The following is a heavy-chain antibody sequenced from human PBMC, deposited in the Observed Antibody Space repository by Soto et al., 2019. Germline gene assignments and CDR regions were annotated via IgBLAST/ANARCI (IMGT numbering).Heavy chain of an antibody. J-gene: IGHJ4*02. CDR3: ARSNAYYDVWSGYFDY. V-gene: IGHV4-39*07. CDR1: GGSISNSNYY. D-gene: IGHD3-3*01. Sequence: SETLSLTCTVSGGSISNSNYYWGWIRQPPGKGLEWIGSIYYTGNTYYNPSLKSRVTISVDTSKNQFSLKLSSVTAADTAVYYCARSNAYYDVWSGYFDYWGQGTLVTVSS. CDR2: IYYTGNT.